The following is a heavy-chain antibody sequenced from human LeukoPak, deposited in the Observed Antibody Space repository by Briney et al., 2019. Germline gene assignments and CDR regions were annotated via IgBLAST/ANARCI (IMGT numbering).Heavy chain of an antibody. V-gene: IGHV3-74*01. CDR3: ARGNYYGMDV. CDR1: GFTFTNYA. Sequence: GGSLRLSCAASGFTFTNYAMSWVRQAPGKGLLWVSRINSDGTTTYYADSVKGRFTISRDNAKNTLYLQMNSLRAEDTAVYYCARGNYYGMDVWGQGTTVTVSS. J-gene: IGHJ6*02. CDR2: INSDGTTT.